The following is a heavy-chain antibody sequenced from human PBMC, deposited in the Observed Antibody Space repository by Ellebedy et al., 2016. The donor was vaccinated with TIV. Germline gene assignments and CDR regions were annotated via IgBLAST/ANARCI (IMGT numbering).Heavy chain of an antibody. D-gene: IGHD4-17*01. Sequence: ASVKVSXKASGYTFTSYYMHWVRQAPGQGLEWMGIINPSGGSTSYAQKFQGRVTMTRDTSTSTAYMELSRLRSDDTAVYYCAREGVDYGDYTMDYYYYGMDVWGQGTTVTVSS. V-gene: IGHV1-46*01. CDR3: AREGVDYGDYTMDYYYYGMDV. CDR2: INPSGGST. CDR1: GYTFTSYY. J-gene: IGHJ6*02.